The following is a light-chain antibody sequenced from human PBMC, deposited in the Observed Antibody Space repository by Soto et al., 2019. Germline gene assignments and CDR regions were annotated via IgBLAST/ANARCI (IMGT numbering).Light chain of an antibody. CDR2: EVT. CDR1: SSDVGGDDY. J-gene: IGLJ2*01. V-gene: IGLV2-8*01. Sequence: QSALTQPPSASGSPGQSVTISCTGTSSDVGGDDYVSWYQQHPGKAPKLMIYEVTKRPSGVPDRFSGSKSGNTASLTVYGLQAGDEAIYYCVSYAGSNNLIFGGGTQLTVL. CDR3: VSYAGSNNLI.